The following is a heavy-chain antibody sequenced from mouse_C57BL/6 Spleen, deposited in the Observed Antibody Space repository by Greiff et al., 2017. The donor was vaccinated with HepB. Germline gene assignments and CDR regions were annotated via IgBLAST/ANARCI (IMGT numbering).Heavy chain of an antibody. CDR2: ISDGGSYT. J-gene: IGHJ2*01. V-gene: IGHV5-4*01. Sequence: EVMLVESGGGLVKPGGSLKLSCAASGFTFSSFAMSWVRQTPEKRLEWVATISDGGSYTYYPDNVKGRFTISRDNAKNNLYLQMSHLKSEDTAMYYCAREDGSGYDYWGQGTTLTVSS. D-gene: IGHD1-1*01. CDR1: GFTFSSFA. CDR3: AREDGSGYDY.